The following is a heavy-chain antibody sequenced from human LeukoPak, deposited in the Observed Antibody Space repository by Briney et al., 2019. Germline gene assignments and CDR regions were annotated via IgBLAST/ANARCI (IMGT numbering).Heavy chain of an antibody. Sequence: GGSLRLSCAASGFTFSSYSMNWVRQAPGKGLEWVSSISSSSSYIYHADSVKGRFTISRDNAKNSLYLQMNSLRAEDTAVYYCAVSYCANGVCYNRYFDYWGQGTLVTVSS. J-gene: IGHJ4*02. V-gene: IGHV3-21*01. CDR2: ISSSSSYI. CDR3: AVSYCANGVCYNRYFDY. CDR1: GFTFSSYS. D-gene: IGHD2-8*01.